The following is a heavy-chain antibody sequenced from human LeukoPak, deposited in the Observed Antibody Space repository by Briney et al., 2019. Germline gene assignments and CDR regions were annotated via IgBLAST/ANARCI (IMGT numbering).Heavy chain of an antibody. CDR1: GYTFTSYY. J-gene: IGHJ4*02. Sequence: ASVKVSCKASGYTFTSYYMHWVRQAPGQGLEWMGIINPSGGSTSYAQKFQGRVTMTRDTSTSTVYMELSSLRSEDTAVYYCARVGNGYYDSSGYYYFDYWGQGTLVTVSS. D-gene: IGHD3-22*01. CDR3: ARVGNGYYDSSGYYYFDY. CDR2: INPSGGST. V-gene: IGHV1-46*01.